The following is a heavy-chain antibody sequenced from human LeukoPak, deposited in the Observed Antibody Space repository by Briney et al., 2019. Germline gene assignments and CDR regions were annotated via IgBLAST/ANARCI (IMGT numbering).Heavy chain of an antibody. CDR2: INHSGST. D-gene: IGHD6-13*01. CDR3: ARTGYSSSWRERYKYYFDS. Sequence: SETLSLTCAVYGGSFSDYYWSWVRQPPGKGLEWIGEINHSGSTNYNPSLKSRVTISLDMSKNQFSLKLSSVTAADTALYYCARTGYSSSWRERYKYYFDSWGQGTLVTVSS. CDR1: GGSFSDYY. J-gene: IGHJ4*02. V-gene: IGHV4-34*01.